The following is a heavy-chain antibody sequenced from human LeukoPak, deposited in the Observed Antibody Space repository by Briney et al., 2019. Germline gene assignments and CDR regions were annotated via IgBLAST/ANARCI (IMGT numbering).Heavy chain of an antibody. J-gene: IGHJ4*02. CDR3: ARLASYSGYAYDY. CDR2: ISYSGST. Sequence: SETLSLTCTVSGGSISRYYWSGVRQPPGKGLEWVGYISYSGSTNYNPSLKSRVTISVDTSKNQLSLKLSSVTAADTAVYYCARLASYSGYAYDYWGQGTLVTVSS. D-gene: IGHD5-12*01. CDR1: GGSISRYY. V-gene: IGHV4-59*08.